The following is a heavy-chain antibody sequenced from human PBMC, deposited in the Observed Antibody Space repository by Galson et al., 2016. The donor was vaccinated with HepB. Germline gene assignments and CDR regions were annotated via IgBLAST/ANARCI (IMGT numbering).Heavy chain of an antibody. CDR1: GFTFSDNA. CDR2: ISFDGTEK. V-gene: IGHV3-30*04. D-gene: IGHD3-16*02. J-gene: IGHJ6*02. CDR3: ARDRGDYVWGSSRLVTAYYYGVDV. Sequence: SLRLSCADSGFTFSDNAMHWVRQAPGKGLEWVALISFDGTEKYYADSVRGRFTISRDNSKNTLYLQMNSLRADDTAVYYRARDRGDYVWGSSRLVTAYYYGVDVWGQGTTVTVSS.